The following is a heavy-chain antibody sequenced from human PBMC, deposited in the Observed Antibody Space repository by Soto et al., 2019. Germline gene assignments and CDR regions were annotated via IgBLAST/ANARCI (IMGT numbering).Heavy chain of an antibody. CDR3: AKITSPIVGATHFDY. J-gene: IGHJ4*02. V-gene: IGHV3-23*01. Sequence: PGGSLRLCCAASGFTFSGYAMSGVRQAPGKGLEWVSAISGSGGSTYYADSVKGRFTISRDNSKNTLYLQMNSLRAEDTAVYYCAKITSPIVGATHFDYWGQGTLVTVSS. CDR2: ISGSGGST. CDR1: GFTFSGYA. D-gene: IGHD1-26*01.